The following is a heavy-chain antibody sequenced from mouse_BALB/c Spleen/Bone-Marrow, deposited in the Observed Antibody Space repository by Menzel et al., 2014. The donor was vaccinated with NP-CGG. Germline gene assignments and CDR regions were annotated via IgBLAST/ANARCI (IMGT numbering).Heavy chain of an antibody. D-gene: IGHD1-2*01. CDR2: IYPGDGDT. CDR1: GYTFTSYW. Sequence: QVQLQQSGAELARPGAPVKLSCKASGYTFTSYWMQWVKQRPGQGLEWIGAIYPGDGDTRYTQKFKGKATLTADKSSSTAYMQLSSLASEVSAVYYCARRDYGIRENYYAMDYWGQGTSVTVSS. J-gene: IGHJ4*01. CDR3: ARRDYGIRENYYAMDY. V-gene: IGHV1-87*01.